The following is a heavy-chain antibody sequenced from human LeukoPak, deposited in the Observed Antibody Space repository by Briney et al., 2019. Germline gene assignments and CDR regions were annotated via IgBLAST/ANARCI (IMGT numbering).Heavy chain of an antibody. J-gene: IGHJ4*02. V-gene: IGHV4-39*01. D-gene: IGHD4-17*01. CDR3: GADYGIDN. CDR2: IDYNGNT. CDR1: GGSIRRTSYY. Sequence: PSETLSLTCTVSGGSIRRTSYYWGWIRQPPGKGLEWIGCIDYNGNTYYSPSLKSRVAISVDTSKNQFSLRLNSVTAADTAVYFCGADYGIDNWGQGTLVTVSS.